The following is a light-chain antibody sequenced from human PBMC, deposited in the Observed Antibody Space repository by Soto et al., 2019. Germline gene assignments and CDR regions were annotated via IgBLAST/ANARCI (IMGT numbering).Light chain of an antibody. CDR2: GAS. J-gene: IGKJ4*01. V-gene: IGKV3-20*01. CDR3: QQYGSSPLT. CDR1: QSVSSSY. Sequence: EIVLTQSPGTLSLSPGERPTLSCRASQSVSSSYLAWYQQKPGQAPRLLIYGASSRATGIPDRFCGSGSGTDFTLTISRLEPEDFAVYYCQQYGSSPLTFGGGTKVEIK.